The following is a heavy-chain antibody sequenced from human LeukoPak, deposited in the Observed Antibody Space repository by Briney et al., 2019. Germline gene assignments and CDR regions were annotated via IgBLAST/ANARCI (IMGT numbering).Heavy chain of an antibody. CDR1: GYIFTTYW. D-gene: IGHD4-11*01. CDR3: ARTPAVTPDY. Sequence: GESLKISCQGSGYIFTTYWISWVRQMAGKGLEWMGRIDPSDSYTNYSPSFQGHVTISADKSISTAYLQWSSLKASDTAMYYCARTPAVTPDYWGQGTLVTVSS. V-gene: IGHV5-10-1*01. CDR2: IDPSDSYT. J-gene: IGHJ4*02.